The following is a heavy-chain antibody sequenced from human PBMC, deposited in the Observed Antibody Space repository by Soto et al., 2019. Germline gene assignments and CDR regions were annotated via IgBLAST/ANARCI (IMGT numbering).Heavy chain of an antibody. D-gene: IGHD3-3*01. Sequence: QVQLVESGGGVVQPGRSLRLSCAASGFTFSSYGMHWVRQAPGKGLEWVAVISYDGSNKYYADSVKGRFTISRDNSKNTLYLQMNRLRAEDTAVYYCAKEGLHYDFWSGDFYWGQGTLVTVSS. J-gene: IGHJ4*02. CDR2: ISYDGSNK. CDR3: AKEGLHYDFWSGDFY. CDR1: GFTFSSYG. V-gene: IGHV3-30*18.